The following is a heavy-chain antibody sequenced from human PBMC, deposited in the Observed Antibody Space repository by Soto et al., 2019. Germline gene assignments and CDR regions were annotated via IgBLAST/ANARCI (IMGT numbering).Heavy chain of an antibody. CDR1: GYSFAGYW. Sequence: GESLKISCKGSGYSFAGYWITWVRQKPGKGLEWMGRIDPSDSQTYYSPSFRGHVTITATKSITTVFLQWSSLRASDTAMYYCARQIYDSDTGPNFQYYFDSWGQGTPVTVSS. J-gene: IGHJ4*02. CDR2: IDPSDSQT. D-gene: IGHD3-22*01. V-gene: IGHV5-10-1*01. CDR3: ARQIYDSDTGPNFQYYFDS.